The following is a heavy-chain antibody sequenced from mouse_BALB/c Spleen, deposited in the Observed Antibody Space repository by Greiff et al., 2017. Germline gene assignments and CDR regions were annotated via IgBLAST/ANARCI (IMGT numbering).Heavy chain of an antibody. J-gene: IGHJ2*01. D-gene: IGHD1-1*01. CDR2: ISSGSSTI. V-gene: IGHV5-17*02. CDR3: ARGEGSSPYYFDY. CDR1: GFTFSSFG. Sequence: EVHLVESGGGLVKPGGSLKLSCAASGFTFSSFGMHWVRQAPEKGLEWVAYISSGSSTIYYADTVKGRFTISRDNPKNTLFLQMTSLRSEDTAMYYCARGEGSSPYYFDYWGQGTTLTVSS.